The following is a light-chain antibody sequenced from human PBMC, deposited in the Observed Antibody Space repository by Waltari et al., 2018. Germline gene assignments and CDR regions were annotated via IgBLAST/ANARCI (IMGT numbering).Light chain of an antibody. CDR1: QSITNF. CDR2: AAS. V-gene: IGKV1-39*01. CDR3: QQSYNTPLT. Sequence: DIQMTQSPSSLSASVGDSVTITCRASQSITNFLKWYQQRPGKAPKLLIYAASILQSGVPSKFSGSGSGTDFTLTISSLQPEDFATYYCQQSYNTPLTFGGGTKVEIK. J-gene: IGKJ4*01.